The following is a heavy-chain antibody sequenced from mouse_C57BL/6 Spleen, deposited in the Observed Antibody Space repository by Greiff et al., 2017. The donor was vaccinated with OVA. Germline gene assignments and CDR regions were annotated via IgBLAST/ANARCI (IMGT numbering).Heavy chain of an antibody. J-gene: IGHJ2*01. V-gene: IGHV1-50*01. CDR2: IDPSDSYT. CDR3: ARWLLGFDY. Sequence: VQLQQPGAELVKPGASVKLSCKASGYTFTSYWMQWVKQRPGQGLEWIGEIDPSDSYTNYNQKFKGKATLTVDTSSSTAYMQLSSLTSEDSAVYSCARWLLGFDYWGQGTTLTVSS. CDR1: GYTFTSYW. D-gene: IGHD2-3*01.